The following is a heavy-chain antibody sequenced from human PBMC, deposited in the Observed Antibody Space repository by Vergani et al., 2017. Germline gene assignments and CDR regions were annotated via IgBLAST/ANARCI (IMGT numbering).Heavy chain of an antibody. J-gene: IGHJ4*02. CDR1: GYSFTSYW. CDR3: ARVDYWSDYVWGSYRYYCYFDY. Sequence: EVQLVQSGAEVKKPGESLKISCKGSGYSFTSYWIGWVRQMPGKGLEWMGIIYPGDSDTRYSPSFQGQVTISADKSISTAYLQWSSLKASDTAMYYCARVDYWSDYVWGSYRYYCYFDYWGQGTLVTVSS. D-gene: IGHD3-16*02. V-gene: IGHV5-51*01. CDR2: IYPGDSDT.